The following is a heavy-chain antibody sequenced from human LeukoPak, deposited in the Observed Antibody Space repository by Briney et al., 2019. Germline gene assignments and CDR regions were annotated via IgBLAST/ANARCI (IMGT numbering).Heavy chain of an antibody. CDR2: IYYSGNT. Sequence: SETLSLTCSVAGASTSSAGYYWSWIRQHPGKGLEWIGYIYYSGNTYYNPSLKSRVTISVDTSKSQFSLKLSSVTAADTAVYYCARSISYGSAFDIWGQGTMVTISS. CDR1: GASTSSAGYY. CDR3: ARSISYGSAFDI. J-gene: IGHJ3*02. V-gene: IGHV4-31*03. D-gene: IGHD5-18*01.